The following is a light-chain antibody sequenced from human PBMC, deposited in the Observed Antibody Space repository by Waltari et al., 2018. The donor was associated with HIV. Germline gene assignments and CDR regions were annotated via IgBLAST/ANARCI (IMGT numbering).Light chain of an antibody. J-gene: IGLJ2*01. CDR1: SSNIGAGYD. V-gene: IGLV1-40*01. Sequence: SVLAQPPSVSGTPGQGVTISCTGSSSNIGAGYDVHWYQQLPATAPKLLIYGNSNRPSGGPDRFSGSKSGTSAALAITGLQAEDEADYYCQSYDSSLSVVFGGGTKLTVL. CDR3: QSYDSSLSVV. CDR2: GNS.